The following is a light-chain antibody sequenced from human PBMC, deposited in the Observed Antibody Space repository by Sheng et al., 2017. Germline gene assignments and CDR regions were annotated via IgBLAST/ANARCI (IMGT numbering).Light chain of an antibody. CDR1: SSDVGGYMF. V-gene: IGLV2-14*03. J-gene: IGLJ3*02. CDR2: DVT. Sequence: QSALTQPASVSGSPGQSITISCTGTSSDVGGYMFVSFCQHHPGKAPKRMIYDVTHRPSGVSNRFSGSRSGNMTSLTISGLQAEDEADYYCSSYTSSSTLMFGGGTKLTVL. CDR3: SSYTSSSTLM.